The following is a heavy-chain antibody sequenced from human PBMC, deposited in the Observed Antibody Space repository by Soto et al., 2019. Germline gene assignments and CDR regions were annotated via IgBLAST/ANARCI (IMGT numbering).Heavy chain of an antibody. CDR3: ARATGTLRSRNCDY. V-gene: IGHV4-4*02. J-gene: IGHJ4*02. CDR2: IFYSGST. Sequence: SETLSLTCAVSGGSLSSSSWWSWVRQPPGKTLEWLGEIFYSGSTKYNPSLNSRVTISADQSKNDFSLRLSSVTAADTAVYYCARATGTLRSRNCDYWGQGSLVTVSS. CDR1: GGSLSSSSW. D-gene: IGHD1-1*01.